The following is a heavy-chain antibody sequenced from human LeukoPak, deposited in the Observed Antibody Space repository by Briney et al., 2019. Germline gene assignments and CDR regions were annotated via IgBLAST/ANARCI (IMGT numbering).Heavy chain of an antibody. V-gene: IGHV1-2*02. J-gene: IGHJ4*02. D-gene: IGHD3-10*01. Sequence: ASVKVSCKASGYTFTGYYMHWVLQAPGQGLQWLGWINPNSGGTNYAQKFQGRVTMTRDTSISTAYMELSRLRSDDTAVYYCARDYGSGRDPDYWGQGTLVTVSS. CDR1: GYTFTGYY. CDR3: ARDYGSGRDPDY. CDR2: INPNSGGT.